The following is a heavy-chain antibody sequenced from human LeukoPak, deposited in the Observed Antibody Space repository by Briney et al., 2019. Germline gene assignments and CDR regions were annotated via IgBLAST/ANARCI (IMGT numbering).Heavy chain of an antibody. CDR3: ARGTLGYSGYEHYYYMDV. CDR2: IYYSGST. Sequence: PSETLSLTCSVSGGSISSHYWSWIRQPPGKGLEWIGYIYYSGSTNYNPSLKSRLTISVDTSKSQFSLKLSSVTAADTAVYYCARGTLGYSGYEHYYYMDVWGKGTTVTVSS. D-gene: IGHD5-12*01. V-gene: IGHV4-59*11. J-gene: IGHJ6*03. CDR1: GGSISSHY.